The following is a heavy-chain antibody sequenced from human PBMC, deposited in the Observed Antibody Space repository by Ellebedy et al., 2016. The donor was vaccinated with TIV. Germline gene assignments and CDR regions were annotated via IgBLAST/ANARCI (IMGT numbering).Heavy chain of an antibody. V-gene: IGHV1-18*01. CDR1: GYTFTSYA. J-gene: IGHJ2*01. CDR2: ISAYNGNT. CDR3: ARAGYEFGSGYYTDWYFDL. Sequence: ASVKVSCKASGYTFTSYAITWVRQAPGQGLEWMGWISAYNGNTNYAQKLQGRVTMTTDTSTSTAYMELRSLRSDDTAVYYCARAGYEFGSGYYTDWYFDLWGRGTLVTVSS. D-gene: IGHD3-3*01.